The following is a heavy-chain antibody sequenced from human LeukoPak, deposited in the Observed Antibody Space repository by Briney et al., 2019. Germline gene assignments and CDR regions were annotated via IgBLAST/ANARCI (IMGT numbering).Heavy chain of an antibody. CDR3: ARPTTHLVDLDAFDI. D-gene: IGHD4-17*01. CDR1: GFTFSSYG. J-gene: IGHJ3*02. CDR2: IWYDGSNK. Sequence: GGSLRLSCAASGFTFSSYGMHWVRQAPGKGLEWVAVIWYDGSNKYYADSVKGRFTISRDNSKNTLYLQMNSLRAEDTAVYYCARPTTHLVDLDAFDIWGQGTMVTVSS. V-gene: IGHV3-33*01.